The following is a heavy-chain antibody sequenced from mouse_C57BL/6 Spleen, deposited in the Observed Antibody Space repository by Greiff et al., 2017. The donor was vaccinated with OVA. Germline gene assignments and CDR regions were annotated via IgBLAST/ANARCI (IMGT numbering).Heavy chain of an antibody. V-gene: IGHV1-26*01. CDR1: GYTFTDYY. CDR2: INPNNGGT. D-gene: IGHD1-1*01. Sequence: VQLQQSGPELVKPGASVKISCKASGYTFTDYYMNWVKQSHGKSLEWIGDINPNNGGTSYNQKFKGKATLTVDKSSSTAYMELRSLTSEDSAVYYCARGGFTTVVATEWYFDVWGTGTTFTVSS. J-gene: IGHJ1*03. CDR3: ARGGFTTVVATEWYFDV.